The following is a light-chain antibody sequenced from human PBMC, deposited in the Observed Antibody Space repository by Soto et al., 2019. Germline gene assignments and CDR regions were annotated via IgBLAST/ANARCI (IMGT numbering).Light chain of an antibody. CDR1: QIVLYISNNKNY. CDR2: WAS. CDR3: QQYYNSPLT. Sequence: DIVMTQSPDSLSVSLGERATINFKSSQIVLYISNNKNYLAWYQQKPGQPPKLLIYWASTRESGVPDRFSGSGSGTDFTLTISNLQAEDVAVYYCQQYYNSPLTFGPGTKVDIK. J-gene: IGKJ3*01. V-gene: IGKV4-1*01.